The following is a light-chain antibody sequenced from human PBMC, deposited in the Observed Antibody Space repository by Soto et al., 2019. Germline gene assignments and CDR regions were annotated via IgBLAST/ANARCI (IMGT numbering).Light chain of an antibody. CDR3: MQATQFPGT. J-gene: IGKJ2*01. Sequence: VMTQTPLSSPVTLGQPASISCRSSQSLVHGDGNTYLSWLQQRPGQPPRLLIYKISKRFSGVPDRFSGSGAGTDFTLKISKVEAEDVGVYYCMQATQFPGTFGQGTRLEIK. CDR1: QSLVHGDGNTY. V-gene: IGKV2-24*01. CDR2: KIS.